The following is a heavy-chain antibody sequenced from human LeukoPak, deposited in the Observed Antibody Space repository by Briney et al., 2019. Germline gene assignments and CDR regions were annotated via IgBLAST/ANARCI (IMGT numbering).Heavy chain of an antibody. CDR3: ADGDYY. D-gene: IGHD4-17*01. Sequence: PGGSLRLSCAASGFTFSRYSMTWVRQAPGKGLEWVSYISSRSDTIYYADSVKGRFTISRDNAQNSLYLQMNSLRAEDTAVYYCADGDYYWGQGTLVTVSS. V-gene: IGHV3-48*01. J-gene: IGHJ4*02. CDR2: ISSRSDTI. CDR1: GFTFSRYS.